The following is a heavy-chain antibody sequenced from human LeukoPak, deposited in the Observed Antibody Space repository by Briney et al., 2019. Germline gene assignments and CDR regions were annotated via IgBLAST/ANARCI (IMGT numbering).Heavy chain of an antibody. Sequence: GGSLRLSCAASGFTFSSYAMHWVRQASGKGLEWVGRIRSKANSYATAYAASVKGRFTISRDDSKNTAYLQMNSLKTEDTAVYYCTREGSSDYWGQGTLVTVSS. J-gene: IGHJ4*02. CDR1: GFTFSSYA. D-gene: IGHD3-10*01. V-gene: IGHV3-73*01. CDR3: TREGSSDY. CDR2: IRSKANSYAT.